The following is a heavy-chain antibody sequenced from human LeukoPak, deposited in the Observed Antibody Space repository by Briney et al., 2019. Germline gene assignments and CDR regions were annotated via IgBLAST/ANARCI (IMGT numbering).Heavy chain of an antibody. CDR1: GGSISSGDYY. CDR2: IYYSGST. D-gene: IGHD6-13*01. V-gene: IGHV4-61*08. J-gene: IGHJ4*02. CDR3: ARDPAAGTFFDY. Sequence: SETLSLTCTVSGGSISSGDYYWSWIRQPPGKGLEWIGYIYYSGSTNYNPSLKSRVTISVDTSKNQFFLKLRPVTAADTAVYYCARDPAAGTFFDYWGQGTLVTVSS.